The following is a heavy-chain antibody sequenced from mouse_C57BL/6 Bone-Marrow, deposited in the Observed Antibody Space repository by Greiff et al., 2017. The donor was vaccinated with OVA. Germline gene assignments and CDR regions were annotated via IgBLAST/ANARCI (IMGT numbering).Heavy chain of an antibody. D-gene: IGHD1-1*01. J-gene: IGHJ4*01. V-gene: IGHV1-82*01. CDR1: GYAFSSSW. Sequence: VQLQQSGPELVKPGASVKISCKASGYAFSSSWMNWVKQRPGKGLEWIGRIYPGDGDTNYNGKFKGKATLTADKSSSTAYMQLSSLTSEDSAVYFCAIIYYYGSRTSYYAMDYWGQGTSVTVSS. CDR2: IYPGDGDT. CDR3: AIIYYYGSRTSYYAMDY.